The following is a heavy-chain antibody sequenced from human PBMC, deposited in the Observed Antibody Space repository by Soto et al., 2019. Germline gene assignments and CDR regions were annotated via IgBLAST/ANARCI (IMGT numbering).Heavy chain of an antibody. V-gene: IGHV5-10-1*01. D-gene: IGHD2-8*02. Sequence: GESLKISCKGSGYSFTTSWISWVRQMPGKGLEWMGRIDPSDSYTNYSPSFQGHVTFSADKPISTAYLQWNSLMASDTAMYYCARHALAITGAFDVWGQGTMVTVSS. CDR1: GYSFTTSW. CDR2: IDPSDSYT. J-gene: IGHJ3*01. CDR3: ARHALAITGAFDV.